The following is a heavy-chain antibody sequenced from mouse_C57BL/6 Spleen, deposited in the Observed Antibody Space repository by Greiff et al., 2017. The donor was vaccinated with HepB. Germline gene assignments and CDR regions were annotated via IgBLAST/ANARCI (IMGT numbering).Heavy chain of an antibody. J-gene: IGHJ2*01. CDR3: ARHDYGSYYLDY. CDR1: GFTFSSYT. V-gene: IGHV5-9*01. CDR2: ISGGGGNT. Sequence: EVKLVESGGGLVKPGGSLKLSCAASGFTFSSYTMSWVRQTPEKRLEWVATISGGGGNTYYPDSVKGRFTISRDNAKNTLYLQMSSLRSEDTALFYWARHDYGSYYLDYWGQGTTLTVSS. D-gene: IGHD1-1*01.